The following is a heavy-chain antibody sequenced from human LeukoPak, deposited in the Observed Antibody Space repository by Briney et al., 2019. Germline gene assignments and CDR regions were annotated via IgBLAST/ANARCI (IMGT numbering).Heavy chain of an antibody. CDR3: ARDFLGYCSGGSCSDY. Sequence: ASVKVSCKASGYTFTSYDINWVRQATGQGLEWMGWVNPNRGNTGYTQKFQGRVTMTRNTSISAAYMELSSLSSEDKAVYDCARDFLGYCSGGSCSDYWGQGTLVTVSS. CDR2: VNPNRGNT. D-gene: IGHD2-15*01. J-gene: IGHJ4*02. V-gene: IGHV1-8*01. CDR1: GYTFTSYD.